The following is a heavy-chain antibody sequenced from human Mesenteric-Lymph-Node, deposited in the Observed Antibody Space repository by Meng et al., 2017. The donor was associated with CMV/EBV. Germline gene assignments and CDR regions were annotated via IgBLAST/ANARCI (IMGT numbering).Heavy chain of an antibody. CDR2: ISPNRGAT. CDR3: ARDRDAAMATFDYYGMDV. V-gene: IGHV1-2*02. Sequence: ASVKVSCKASAYTFKGYYLHWVRQAPGQGLEWMGWISPNRGATNYAQKFQGRDTMTRDTSTSTVFLELSSLRSDDTGVYYCARDRDAAMATFDYYGMDVWGQGTTVTVSS. CDR1: AYTFKGYY. D-gene: IGHD5-18*01. J-gene: IGHJ6*02.